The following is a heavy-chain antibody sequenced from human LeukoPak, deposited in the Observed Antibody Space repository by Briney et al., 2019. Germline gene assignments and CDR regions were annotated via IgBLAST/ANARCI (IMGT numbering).Heavy chain of an antibody. CDR2: ISSSSSYI. CDR1: GFTFSSYS. J-gene: IGHJ3*02. Sequence: GGSLRLSCAASGFTFSSYSMNWVRQAPGKGLEWVSSISSSSSYIYYADSVKGRFTTSRDNAKNSLYLQMNSLRAEDTAVYYCARGNDYGDYDDAFDIWGQGTMVTVSS. V-gene: IGHV3-21*01. CDR3: ARGNDYGDYDDAFDI. D-gene: IGHD4-17*01.